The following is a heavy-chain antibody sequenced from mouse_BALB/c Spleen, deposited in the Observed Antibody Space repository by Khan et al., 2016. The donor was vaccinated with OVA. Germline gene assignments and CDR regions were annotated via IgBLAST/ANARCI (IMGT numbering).Heavy chain of an antibody. CDR3: ARRGYAYCRGALNAY. CDR1: GFSLTNYS. J-gene: IGHJ3*01. D-gene: IGHD2-2*01. Sequence: VQLQESGPGLVQPSQSLSITCTVSGFSLTNYSLHWVRQSPGKGLEWLGVIWSAGNTDYNAAFISRLTFRKDNSRCPVFFNMNSLQPNAQALYFCARRGYAYCRGALNAYWGQGTLVTVSA. CDR2: IWSAGNT. V-gene: IGHV2-2*02.